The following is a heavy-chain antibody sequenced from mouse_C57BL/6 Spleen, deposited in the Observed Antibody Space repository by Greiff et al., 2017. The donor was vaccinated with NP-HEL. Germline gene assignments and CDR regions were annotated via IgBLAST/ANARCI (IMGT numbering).Heavy chain of an antibody. CDR3: AREELGQWFAY. CDR2: INPNNGGT. CDR1: GYTFTDYN. Sequence: VQLQQSGPELVKPGASVKIPCKASGYTFTDYNMDWVKQSHGKSLEWIGDINPNNGGTICNQKFKGKATLTVDKSSSTAYMELRSLTSEDTAVYYCAREELGQWFAYWGQGTLVTVSA. J-gene: IGHJ3*01. D-gene: IGHD3-3*01. V-gene: IGHV1-18*01.